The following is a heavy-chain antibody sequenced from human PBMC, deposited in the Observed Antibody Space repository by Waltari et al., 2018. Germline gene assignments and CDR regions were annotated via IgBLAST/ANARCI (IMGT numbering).Heavy chain of an antibody. D-gene: IGHD6-25*01. CDR3: TNLKQRLP. CDR1: GFTFSSYS. CDR2: ITSVANT. J-gene: IGHJ4*02. V-gene: IGHV3-23*04. Sequence: EVQLVESGGGLVQPGGSLRLSCAASGFTFSSYSMNWVRQAPGKGLEWVSSITSVANTHYADSVKGRFTISRDNSKNTLYLQMNSLRAEDTALYYCTNLKQRLPWGQGTLVTVSS.